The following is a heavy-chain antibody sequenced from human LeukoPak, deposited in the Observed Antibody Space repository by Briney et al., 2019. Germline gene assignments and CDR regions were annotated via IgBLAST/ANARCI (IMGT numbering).Heavy chain of an antibody. Sequence: SETLSLTCTVSGASISSYYWSWIRQPPGKGLEWIGYIYYSGSTNYNPSLKSRVTISVDTSKNQFSLKLSSVTAADTAVYYCARSPSGVPDVWGKGTTVTISS. CDR3: ARSPSGVPDV. CDR1: GASISSYY. J-gene: IGHJ6*04. CDR2: IYYSGST. V-gene: IGHV4-59*01. D-gene: IGHD4/OR15-4a*01.